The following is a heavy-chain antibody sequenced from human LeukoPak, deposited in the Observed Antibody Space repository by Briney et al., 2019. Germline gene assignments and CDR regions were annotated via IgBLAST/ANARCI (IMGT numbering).Heavy chain of an antibody. Sequence: ASVKVSCKTSGYTFTSYDFNWVRQATGQGLEWMGWVNPNSGNTGYAQKFQGRVTMTMDPSISTAYMELSSLRSEDTAVYYCARRSDDYDSSAYYHWGQGTLVTVSS. CDR2: VNPNSGNT. J-gene: IGHJ4*02. CDR3: ARRSDDYDSSAYYH. D-gene: IGHD3-22*01. CDR1: GYTFTSYD. V-gene: IGHV1-8*01.